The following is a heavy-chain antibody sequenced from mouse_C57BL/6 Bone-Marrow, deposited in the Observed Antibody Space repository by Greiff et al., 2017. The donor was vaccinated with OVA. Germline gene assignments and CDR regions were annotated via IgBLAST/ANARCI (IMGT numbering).Heavy chain of an antibody. D-gene: IGHD1-1*01. J-gene: IGHJ2*01. CDR2: INPGSGGT. Sequence: QVQLKESGAELVRPGTSVKVSCKASGYAFTNYLIEWVKQRPGQGLEWIGVINPGSGGTNYNEKFKGKATLTADKSSSTAYMQLSSLTSEDSAVYFCARDYYGSSLYYFDYWGQGTTLTVSS. V-gene: IGHV1-54*01. CDR3: ARDYYGSSLYYFDY. CDR1: GYAFTNYL.